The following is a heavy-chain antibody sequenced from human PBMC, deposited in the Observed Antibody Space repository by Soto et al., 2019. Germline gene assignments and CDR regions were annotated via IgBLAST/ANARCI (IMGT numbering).Heavy chain of an antibody. J-gene: IGHJ4*01. Sequence: EVQLLESGGGLVQPGGSLRLSCAASGFTFSFCAMSWVRQAPGKGLEWVSRIRGSGGDTYYAASVRGPFTISRDNSKITLYLHMNSVGVAASAVYYCVKGHSESDYYFDYWGHGTLVTVSS. D-gene: IGHD1-26*01. CDR1: GFTFSFCA. CDR2: IRGSGGDT. CDR3: VKGHSESDYYFDY. V-gene: IGHV3-23*01.